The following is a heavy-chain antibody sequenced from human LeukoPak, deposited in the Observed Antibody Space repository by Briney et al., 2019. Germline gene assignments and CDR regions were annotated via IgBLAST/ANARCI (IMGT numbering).Heavy chain of an antibody. V-gene: IGHV3-21*01. CDR2: ISSSSSYI. CDR1: GFTFSSYS. D-gene: IGHD2-2*01. CDR3: ATPLGYCSSTSCSDAFDI. J-gene: IGHJ3*02. Sequence: GGSLRLSCAASGFTFSSYSMNWVRQAPGKGLEWVSSISSSSSYIYYADSVKGRFTISRDNAKNSLYLQMNSLRAEDTAVYYCATPLGYCSSTSCSDAFDIWGQGTMVTVSS.